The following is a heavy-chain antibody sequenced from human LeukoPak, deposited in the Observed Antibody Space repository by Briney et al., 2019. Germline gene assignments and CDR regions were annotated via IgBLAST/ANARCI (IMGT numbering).Heavy chain of an antibody. Sequence: SETLSFTCTVSGGSISSGGYYWSWIRQHPGKGLEWIGYIYYSGSTYYNPSLESRVTISVDTSKNQFSLKLSSVTAADTAVYYCARHLPLRSLGYFDYWGQGTLVTVSS. CDR1: GGSISSGGYY. CDR3: ARHLPLRSLGYFDY. CDR2: IYYSGST. J-gene: IGHJ4*02. V-gene: IGHV4-31*03. D-gene: IGHD3-3*01.